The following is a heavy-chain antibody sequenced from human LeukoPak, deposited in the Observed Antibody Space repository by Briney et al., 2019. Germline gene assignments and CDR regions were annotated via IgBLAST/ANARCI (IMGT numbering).Heavy chain of an antibody. J-gene: IGHJ3*02. CDR3: ARGHYYDSSGYPGAFDI. CDR1: GLTFDDYA. Sequence: GRSLRLSCAASGLTFDDYAMHWVRQAPGKGLGWVSGISWNSGSIGYADSVKGRFTISRDNAKTSLYLEMNSLRTEDTALYYCARGHYYDSSGYPGAFDIWGQGTMVTVSS. CDR2: ISWNSGSI. D-gene: IGHD3-22*01. V-gene: IGHV3-9*01.